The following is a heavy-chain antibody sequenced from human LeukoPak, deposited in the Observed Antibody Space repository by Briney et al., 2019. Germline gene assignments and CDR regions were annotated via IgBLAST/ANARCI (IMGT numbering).Heavy chain of an antibody. V-gene: IGHV4-59*01. CDR1: GGSISSYY. J-gene: IGHJ4*02. Sequence: SETLSLTCTVSGGSISSYYHSWIRQPPGKGLEWIGYFYYSGSTNYNPSLKSRVTISVDTSKNQFSLKLSSVTAADTAVYYCARGRVPLVWSQGTLVTVSS. CDR3: ARGRVPLV. D-gene: IGHD2-8*02. CDR2: FYYSGST.